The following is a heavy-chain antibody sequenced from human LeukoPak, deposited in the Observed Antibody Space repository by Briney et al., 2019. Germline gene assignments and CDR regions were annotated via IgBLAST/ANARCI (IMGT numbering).Heavy chain of an antibody. CDR1: GGSFSGYY. V-gene: IGHV4-34*01. D-gene: IGHD3-10*01. J-gene: IGHJ4*02. CDR3: AREEMVRPPFDY. Sequence: PSETLSLTCAVYGGSFSGYYWSWIRQPPGKGLEWIGEINHSGSTNYNPSLKSRVTISVDTSKNQFSLKLSSVTAADTAVYYCAREEMVRPPFDYWGQGTLVTVSS. CDR2: INHSGST.